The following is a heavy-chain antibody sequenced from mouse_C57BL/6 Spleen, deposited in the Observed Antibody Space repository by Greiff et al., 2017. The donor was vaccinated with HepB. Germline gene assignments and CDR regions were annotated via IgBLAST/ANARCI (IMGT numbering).Heavy chain of an antibody. CDR1: GFTFSDYY. CDR3: ARDKDDYGAMDY. V-gene: IGHV5-16*01. CDR2: INYDGSST. Sequence: EVQLVESEGGLVQPGSSMKLSCTASGFTFSDYYMAWVRQVPEKGLEWVANINYDGSSTYYLDSLKSRFIISRDNAKNILYLQMSSLKSEDTATYYCARDKDDYGAMDYWGQGTSVTVSS. J-gene: IGHJ4*01.